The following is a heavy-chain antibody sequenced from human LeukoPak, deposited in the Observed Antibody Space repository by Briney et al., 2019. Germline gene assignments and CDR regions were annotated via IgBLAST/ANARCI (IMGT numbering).Heavy chain of an antibody. V-gene: IGHV3-23*01. D-gene: IGHD3-22*01. CDR2: ISGSDGGT. J-gene: IGHJ4*02. CDR1: GFAFSSSA. CDR3: AKGEDSGYYDY. Sequence: PGGSLRLSCAASGFAFSSSAMSWVRQAPGKGLEWVSGISGSDGGTYYADSVKGRFTISRDNSKNTLYLQMNSLRAEDTALYYCAKGEDSGYYDYWGQGTLVTVSS.